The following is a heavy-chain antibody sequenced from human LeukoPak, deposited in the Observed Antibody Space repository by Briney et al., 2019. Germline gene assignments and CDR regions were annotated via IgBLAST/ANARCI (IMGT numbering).Heavy chain of an antibody. CDR2: IYTSGST. D-gene: IGHD4-17*01. CDR1: GGSISSGSYY. CDR3: ARVLDYGDYAWFDP. J-gene: IGHJ5*02. Sequence: SETLSLTCPVSGGSISSGSYYWSWIRQPAGKGLEWIGRIYTSGSTNYNPSLKSRVTISVDTSKNQFSLKLSSVTAADTAVYYCARVLDYGDYAWFDPWGQGTLVTVSS. V-gene: IGHV4-61*02.